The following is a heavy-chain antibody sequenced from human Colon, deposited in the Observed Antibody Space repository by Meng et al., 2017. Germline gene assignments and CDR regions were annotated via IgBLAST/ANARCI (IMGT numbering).Heavy chain of an antibody. J-gene: IGHJ4*02. CDR3: ARNLVPDH. CDR2: NSSHGTTI. Sequence: GESLKISCAASGFIFGDYYMTWIRQAPGKGLEWIAYNSSHGTTIHYADSVKGRFTISRDNTNNSVSLQVDSLRDEDTAVYYCARNLVPDHWGQGTLVTVSS. CDR1: GFIFGDYY. V-gene: IGHV3-11*01. D-gene: IGHD3-10*01.